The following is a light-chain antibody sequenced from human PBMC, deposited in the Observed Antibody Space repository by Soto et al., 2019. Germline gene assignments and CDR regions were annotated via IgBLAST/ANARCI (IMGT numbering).Light chain of an antibody. J-gene: IGLJ2*01. CDR3: SSYTSSRTLVV. CDR2: DVS. V-gene: IGLV2-14*01. Sequence: QSALTQPASVSGSPGQSITISCTGTSSDVGGYNYVSWYQQHPGKAPKLMIYDVSNRPSGVSNRFSGSKSGNTASLTISGLQAEDEADYYGSSYTSSRTLVVFGGGTKVTVL. CDR1: SSDVGGYNY.